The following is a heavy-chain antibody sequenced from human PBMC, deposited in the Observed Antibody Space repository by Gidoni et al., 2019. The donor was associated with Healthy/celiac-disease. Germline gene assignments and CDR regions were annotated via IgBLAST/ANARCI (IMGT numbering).Heavy chain of an antibody. CDR2: INHSGST. Sequence: QVQLQQWGAGLLKPSETLSLTCAVYGGSFSGYYWSWSRQPPGKGLEWIGEINHSGSTNYNPSPKSRVTISVDTSKNQFSLKLSSVTAADTAVYYCARVGFHGMVRGVIDYWGQGTLVTVSS. CDR3: ARVGFHGMVRGVIDY. CDR1: GGSFSGYY. V-gene: IGHV4-34*01. D-gene: IGHD3-10*01. J-gene: IGHJ4*02.